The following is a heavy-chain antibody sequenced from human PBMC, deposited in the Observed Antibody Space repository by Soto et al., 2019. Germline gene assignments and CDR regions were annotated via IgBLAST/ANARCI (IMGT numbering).Heavy chain of an antibody. Sequence: ASVKVSCKASGYTFSVNYMHWVRQAPGQGLEWMGRINPNSGGTNYAQKFQGRVTMTRDTSISTVYMELSRLRSDDTAVYYCATDYYTEQDPWKDAYTWFDPWGQGTLVTVSS. CDR3: ATDYYTEQDPWKDAYTWFDP. CDR1: GYTFSVNY. CDR2: INPNSGGT. V-gene: IGHV1-2*02. D-gene: IGHD3-22*01. J-gene: IGHJ5*02.